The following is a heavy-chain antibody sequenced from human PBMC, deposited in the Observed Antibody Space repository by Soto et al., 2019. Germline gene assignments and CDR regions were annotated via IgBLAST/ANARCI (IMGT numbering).Heavy chain of an antibody. V-gene: IGHV4-31*03. Sequence: PSETLSLTCTVSGGSISSGGYYWSWIRQHPGKGLEWIGYIYYSGSTYYNPSLKSRVTISVDTSKNQFSLKLSSVTAADTAVYYRARPQGDSWPGYLDTTFDYWGEGTLGTV. CDR1: GGSISSGGYY. CDR3: ARPQGDSWPGYLDTTFDY. CDR2: IYYSGST. D-gene: IGHD3-3*01. J-gene: IGHJ4*02.